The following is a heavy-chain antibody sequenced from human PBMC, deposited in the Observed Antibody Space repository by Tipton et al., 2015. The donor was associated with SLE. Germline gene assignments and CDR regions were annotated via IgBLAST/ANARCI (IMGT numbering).Heavy chain of an antibody. CDR2: INHSGST. CDR3: ARRGAYSSSWYVAYYYYMDV. V-gene: IGHV4-34*01. J-gene: IGHJ6*03. CDR1: GGSFSGYY. D-gene: IGHD6-13*01. Sequence: TLSLTCAVYGGSFSGYYWSWIRQPPGKGLEWIAEINHSGSTNYNPPLKSRVTISVDTSKNQFSLKLTSVTAADTAMYYCARRGAYSSSWYVAYYYYMDVWGKGTTVAVSS.